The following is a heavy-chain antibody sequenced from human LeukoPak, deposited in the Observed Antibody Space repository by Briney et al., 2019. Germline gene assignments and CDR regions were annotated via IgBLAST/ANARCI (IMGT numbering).Heavy chain of an antibody. J-gene: IGHJ4*02. CDR1: GFTFTDYY. CDR3: VSSVYNWNGVDY. CDR2: ISSTVITT. Sequence: PGGSLRLSCSASGFTFTDYYMSWIRQAPGKGLEWVSYISSTVITTYYADSVKGRFTISRDNAKNSLYLQTNSLRAEDTAVYYCVSSVYNWNGVDYWGQGTLVTVSS. V-gene: IGHV3-11*01. D-gene: IGHD1-20*01.